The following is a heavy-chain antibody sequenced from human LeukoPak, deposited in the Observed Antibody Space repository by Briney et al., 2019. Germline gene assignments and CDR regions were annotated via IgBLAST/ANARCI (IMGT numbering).Heavy chain of an antibody. CDR2: VFHSGTT. D-gene: IGHD5-24*01. J-gene: IGHJ3*02. V-gene: IGHV4-59*08. Sequence: SETLSLTCNVSGDSLTSHFWSWIRQTPGKGLEWIGYVFHSGTTNYSPSLKSRVAISLDTSKKQFYLRLASVTAADTAVYYCARRMATVTDAFDIWGRGTMVSVSS. CDR1: GDSLTSHF. CDR3: ARRMATVTDAFDI.